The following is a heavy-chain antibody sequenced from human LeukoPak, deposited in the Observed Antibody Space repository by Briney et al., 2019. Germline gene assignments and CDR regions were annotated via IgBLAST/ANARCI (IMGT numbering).Heavy chain of an antibody. D-gene: IGHD3-3*01. J-gene: IGHJ4*02. V-gene: IGHV3-21*01. Sequence: PGGSLRLSCAASGFTFSSYGMSWVRQAPGKGLEWVSSISSSSSYIYYADSVKGRFTISRDNAKNSLYLQMNSLRAEDTAVYYCARDGWYYDFWSGYDTFDYWGQGTLVTVSS. CDR3: ARDGWYYDFWSGYDTFDY. CDR1: GFTFSSYG. CDR2: ISSSSSYI.